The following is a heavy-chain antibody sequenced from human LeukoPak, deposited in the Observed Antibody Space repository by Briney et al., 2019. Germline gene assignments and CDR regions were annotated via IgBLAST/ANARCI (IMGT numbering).Heavy chain of an antibody. D-gene: IGHD4-23*01. V-gene: IGHV4-61*02. CDR1: GGSIGSGSYY. CDR2: IYTSGST. Sequence: PSETLSLTCTVSGGSIGSGSYYWNWIRQPAGKGLEWIGRIYTSGSTNYNPSLKSRVTVSIDTSKNQFSLNLSSVTASDTAVYYCVRGPPMTPVVPYYYYHYMDIWGKGTTVTVSS. J-gene: IGHJ6*03. CDR3: VRGPPMTPVVPYYYYHYMDI.